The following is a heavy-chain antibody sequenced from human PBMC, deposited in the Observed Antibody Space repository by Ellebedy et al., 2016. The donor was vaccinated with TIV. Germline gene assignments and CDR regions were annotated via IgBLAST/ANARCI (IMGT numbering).Heavy chain of an antibody. V-gene: IGHV3-53*01. CDR3: ARAMDYYGSGSPNYYGMDV. CDR1: GFTVSSNY. CDR2: IYSGGST. Sequence: GESLKISCAASGFTVSSNYMSWVRQAPGKGLEWVSVIYSGGSTYYADSVKGRFTISRDNAKNSLYLQMNSLRAEDTAVYYCARAMDYYGSGSPNYYGMDVWGQGTTVTVSS. D-gene: IGHD3-10*01. J-gene: IGHJ6*02.